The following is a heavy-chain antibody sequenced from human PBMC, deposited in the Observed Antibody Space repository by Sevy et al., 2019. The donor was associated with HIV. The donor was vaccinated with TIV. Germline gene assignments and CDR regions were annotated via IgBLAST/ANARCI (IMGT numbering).Heavy chain of an antibody. J-gene: IGHJ4*02. D-gene: IGHD5-12*01. CDR3: AREATGAFDY. CDR1: GGSITTYC. Sequence: SETLSLTCTVSGGSITTYCWSWIRQPPGKGLEWIGYIHHSGRTNYNPSLKSRLTISVDTSKNQFSLKLTSVTAADTAVYYCAREATGAFDYWGQGTLVTVSS. V-gene: IGHV4-59*01. CDR2: IHHSGRT.